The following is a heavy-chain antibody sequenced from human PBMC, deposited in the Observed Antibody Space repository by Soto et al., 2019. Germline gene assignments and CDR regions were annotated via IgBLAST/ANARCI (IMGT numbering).Heavy chain of an antibody. CDR3: AKDHPPIVVVPAALDY. CDR2: ISYDGSNK. D-gene: IGHD2-2*01. CDR1: GFTFSSYG. Sequence: QVQLVESGGGVVQPGRSLRLSCAASGFTFSSYGMHWVRQAPGKGLEWVAVISYDGSNKYYADSVKGRFTISRDNSKNTLYLQMNSLRAEDTAVYYCAKDHPPIVVVPAALDYWGQGTLVTVSS. V-gene: IGHV3-30*18. J-gene: IGHJ4*02.